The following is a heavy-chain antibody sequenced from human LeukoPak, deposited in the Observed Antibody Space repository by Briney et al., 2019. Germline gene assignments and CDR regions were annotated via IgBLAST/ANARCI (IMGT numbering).Heavy chain of an antibody. V-gene: IGHV4-39*07. CDR2: IYYSGST. J-gene: IGHJ4*02. CDR3: GAYDSSGYSPFDY. CDR1: GGSISSSSYY. Sequence: SETLSLTCTVSGGSISSSSYYWGWIRQPPGKGLEWIGSIYYSGSTYYNPSLKSRVTISVDTSKNQFSLKLSSVTAADTAVYYCGAYDSSGYSPFDYWGQGTLVTVSS. D-gene: IGHD3-22*01.